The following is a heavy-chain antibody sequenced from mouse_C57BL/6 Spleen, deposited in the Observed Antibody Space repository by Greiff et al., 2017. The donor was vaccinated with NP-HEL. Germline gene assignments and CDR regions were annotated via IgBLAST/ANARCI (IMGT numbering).Heavy chain of an antibody. CDR2: ISGGGGNN. Sequence: EVQLVESGGGLVKPGGSLKLSCAASGFTFSSYTMSWVRQTPEKRLEWVATISGGGGNNYYPDSVKGRFTISRDNAKNTLYLQMSSLRSEDTALYYCARHEDFYYAMDYWGQGTSVTVSS. V-gene: IGHV5-9*01. CDR1: GFTFSSYT. CDR3: ARHEDFYYAMDY. J-gene: IGHJ4*01.